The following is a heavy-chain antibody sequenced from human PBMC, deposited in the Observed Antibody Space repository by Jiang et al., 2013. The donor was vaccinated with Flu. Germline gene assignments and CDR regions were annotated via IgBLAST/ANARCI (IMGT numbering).Heavy chain of an antibody. D-gene: IGHD2-2*02. V-gene: IGHV4-4*02. CDR2: VFHTGST. CDR1: GGSISSSNW. J-gene: IGHJ4*02. CDR3: LKNIPGGFDY. Sequence: LLKPSGTLSLTCAVSGGSISSSNWWSWVRQPPGKGLEWIGEVFHTGSTNYSPSLKSRVTMSVDKSKNQLSLRLRSVTAADTAIYYCLKNIPGGFDYWGQGSLVTVSS.